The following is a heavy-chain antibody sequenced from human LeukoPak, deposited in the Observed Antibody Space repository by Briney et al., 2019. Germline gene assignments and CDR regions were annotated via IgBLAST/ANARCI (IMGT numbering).Heavy chain of an antibody. CDR3: ARDSGYSSSWSSIGY. V-gene: IGHV4-38-2*02. D-gene: IGHD6-13*01. J-gene: IGHJ4*02. CDR2: IYRNGST. CDR1: GYSISSGYF. Sequence: SETLSLTCTVSGYSISSGYFWGWIRQPPGKGLEWFGSIYRNGSTYYNPSLKSRVTISVDTSKNHFSLKLSSVTAADTAVYYCARDSGYSSSWSSIGYWGQGTLVTVSS.